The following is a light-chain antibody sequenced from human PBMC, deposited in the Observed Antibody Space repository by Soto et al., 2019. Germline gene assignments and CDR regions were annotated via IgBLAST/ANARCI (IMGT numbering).Light chain of an antibody. CDR3: SSFTNSGSGTRV. V-gene: IGLV2-14*01. Sequence: QSALTQPASVSGSPGQSITISCTGTSSDVGGYNYVSWYQQHPGNAPKVMIYEVSNRPSGISNRFSASKSGNTASLTISGLQVEDEADYYCSSFTNSGSGTRVFGTGTKVTVL. CDR2: EVS. CDR1: SSDVGGYNY. J-gene: IGLJ1*01.